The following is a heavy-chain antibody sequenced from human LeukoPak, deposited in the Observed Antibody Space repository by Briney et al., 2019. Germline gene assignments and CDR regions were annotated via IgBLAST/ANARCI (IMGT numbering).Heavy chain of an antibody. CDR3: ARTPYNDSSGYAFDY. Sequence: GRSLRLSCAASGFTFSTYAMHWVRQAPGKGLEWVAVISYDGSNKYYADSVKGRFTISRDNSDNTLYLQMNSLRAEDTAVYYCARTPYNDSSGYAFDYWGQGTLVTVSS. CDR2: ISYDGSNK. CDR1: GFTFSTYA. V-gene: IGHV3-30-3*01. J-gene: IGHJ4*02. D-gene: IGHD3-22*01.